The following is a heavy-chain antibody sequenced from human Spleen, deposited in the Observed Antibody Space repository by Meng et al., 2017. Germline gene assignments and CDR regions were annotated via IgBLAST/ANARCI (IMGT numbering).Heavy chain of an antibody. CDR2: LNPSVGST. Sequence: QVQLVQSGAEVKKPGSSVKVSCKASGYTFTSYYMHWVRQAPGQGLEWMGILNPSVGSTTYAQKFQGRVTITADKSTSIAYMELSSLRSEDTAVYYCARDNESWFDPWGQGTLVTVSS. CDR3: ARDNESWFDP. J-gene: IGHJ5*02. V-gene: IGHV1-46*01. CDR1: GYTFTSYY.